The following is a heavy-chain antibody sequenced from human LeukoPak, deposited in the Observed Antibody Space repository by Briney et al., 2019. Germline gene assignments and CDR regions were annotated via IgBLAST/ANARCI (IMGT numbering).Heavy chain of an antibody. Sequence: GASVTVSCTASGGTFSIYAISWVRQAPGQGLEWMGGIIPIFGTANYAQKFQGRVTITADESTSTAYMELSSLRSEDTAVYYCARWELLPNWFDPWGQGTLVTVSS. V-gene: IGHV1-69*13. CDR2: IIPIFGTA. D-gene: IGHD1-26*01. CDR1: GGTFSIYA. CDR3: ARWELLPNWFDP. J-gene: IGHJ5*02.